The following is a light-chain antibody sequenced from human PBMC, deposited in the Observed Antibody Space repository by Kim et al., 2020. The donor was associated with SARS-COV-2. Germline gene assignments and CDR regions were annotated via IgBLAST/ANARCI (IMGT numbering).Light chain of an antibody. V-gene: IGLV2-8*01. CDR1: ISDLGAYNY. J-gene: IGLJ3*02. CDR2: EVS. CDR3: CAYAGSNNWV. Sequence: GQSGPISYPGTISDLGAYNYVSGYRQHPGKAPKLMIYEVSERPSGVPDRFSGSKSGNTASLTVSGLQAEDEAHYYCCAYAGSNNWVFGGGTQLTVL.